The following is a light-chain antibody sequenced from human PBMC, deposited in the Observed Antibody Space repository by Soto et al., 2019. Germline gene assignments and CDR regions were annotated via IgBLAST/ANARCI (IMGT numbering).Light chain of an antibody. Sequence: DIQLTQSPASLSASVGDTVTITCRASQSINDYLNWYLQRPGQAPKLLIRSASTLQRGVPSRFSGSGSRTEFTLTIADLQPDDFATYYCQQSYSTPLTFGGGTKVDIK. CDR2: SAS. CDR3: QQSYSTPLT. V-gene: IGKV1-39*01. CDR1: QSINDY. J-gene: IGKJ4*01.